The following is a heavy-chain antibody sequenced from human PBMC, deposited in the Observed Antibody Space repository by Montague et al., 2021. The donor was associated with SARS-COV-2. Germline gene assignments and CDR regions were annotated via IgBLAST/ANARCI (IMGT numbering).Heavy chain of an antibody. CDR2: IYSNGNT. D-gene: IGHD6-13*01. CDR1: GGSISSDYYY. J-gene: IGHJ4*02. Sequence: TLSLTSTVSGGSISSDYYYWSWIRQPAGKGLEWIGRIYSNGNTNYYPSLKSRVTISADTSENQLYLKLSSVTAADTAVYYCARVGRAATDYFDYWGQGILVTVSS. CDR3: ARVGRAATDYFDY. V-gene: IGHV4-61*02.